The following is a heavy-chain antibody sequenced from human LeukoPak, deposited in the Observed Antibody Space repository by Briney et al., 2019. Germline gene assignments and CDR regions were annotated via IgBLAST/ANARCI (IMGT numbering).Heavy chain of an antibody. CDR3: AKGPHFSSGWYYYGMDV. J-gene: IGHJ6*02. V-gene: IGHV3-30*18. Sequence: PGGSLRLSCAASGFTFSSYGMHRVRQAPGKGLEWVAVISYDGSNKYYADSVKGRFTISRDNSKNTLYLQMNSLRAEDTAVYYCAKGPHFSSGWYYYGMDVWGQGTTVTVSS. D-gene: IGHD6-19*01. CDR1: GFTFSSYG. CDR2: ISYDGSNK.